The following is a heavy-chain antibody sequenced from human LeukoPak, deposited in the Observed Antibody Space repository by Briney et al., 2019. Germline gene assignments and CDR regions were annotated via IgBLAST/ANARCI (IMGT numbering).Heavy chain of an antibody. Sequence: GGSLRLSCAASGFTFSNYGMHWVRQAPGKGLEWVAFIYYHGNNKNYADFVKGRFTISRDNSKNTLFLQMNSLRAEDTAVYYCVKERMLWFGELSAFDVWGQGTVVTVSS. CDR3: VKERMLWFGELSAFDV. V-gene: IGHV3-30*02. CDR2: IYYHGNNK. J-gene: IGHJ3*01. D-gene: IGHD3-10*01. CDR1: GFTFSNYG.